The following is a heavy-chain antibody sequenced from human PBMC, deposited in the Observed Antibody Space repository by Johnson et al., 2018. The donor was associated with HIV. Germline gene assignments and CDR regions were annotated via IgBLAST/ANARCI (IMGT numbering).Heavy chain of an antibody. CDR3: AREGGKAINDAFDI. V-gene: IGHV3-66*02. CDR2: IYSGGST. Sequence: VQLVESGGGLVQPGGSLRLSCAASGFTFSSYDMHWVRQVPGKGLEWVSVIYSGGSTYYADSVKGRFTISRDNSKNTLYLQMNSLRAEDTAVYYCAREGGKAINDAFDIWGQGTMVTVSS. D-gene: IGHD3-16*01. J-gene: IGHJ3*02. CDR1: GFTFSSYD.